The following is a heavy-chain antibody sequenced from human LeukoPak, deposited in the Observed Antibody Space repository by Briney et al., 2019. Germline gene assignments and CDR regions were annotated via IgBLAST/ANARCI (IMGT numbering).Heavy chain of an antibody. CDR3: ARVGVGMYHFDH. Sequence: GGSLRLSCAASGFTVSSNYMSWVRQAPGKGLVWVSRINPDGSTTTYADSVEGRFTISRDNAKNTLYLQMSSLRAEDTAVYYCARVGVGMYHFDHWGQGTLVTVSS. V-gene: IGHV3-74*01. J-gene: IGHJ4*02. D-gene: IGHD2-2*01. CDR2: INPDGSTT. CDR1: GFTVSSNY.